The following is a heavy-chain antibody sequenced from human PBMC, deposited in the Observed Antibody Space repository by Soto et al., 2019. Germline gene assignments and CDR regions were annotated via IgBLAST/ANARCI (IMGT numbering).Heavy chain of an antibody. J-gene: IGHJ4*02. Sequence: QLQLQESGPGLVKPSETLSLTCTVSGGSISSSSYYWGWIRQPPGKGLEWIGSIYYSGSTYYNPSLKSRVTISVDTSKNQFSLKLSSVTAADTAVYYCARHRIAVAGDYFDYWGQGTLVTVSS. CDR3: ARHRIAVAGDYFDY. D-gene: IGHD6-19*01. CDR2: IYYSGST. V-gene: IGHV4-39*01. CDR1: GGSISSSSYY.